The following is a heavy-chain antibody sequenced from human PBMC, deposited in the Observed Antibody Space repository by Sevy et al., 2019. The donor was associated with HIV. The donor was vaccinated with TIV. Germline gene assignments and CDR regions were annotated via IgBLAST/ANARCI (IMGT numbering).Heavy chain of an antibody. J-gene: IGHJ4*02. CDR2: IGNDGSNK. Sequence: GGSLRLSCAASGFTFSNYGMHWVRQAPGKGLEWVAVIGNDGSNKYYADSVKGRFTISRDNSKNTLYLQMNSLRVEDMAVYFCARGGDFNDRSAKRDFDYWGQGTLVTVSS. D-gene: IGHD3-22*01. CDR1: GFTFSNYG. V-gene: IGHV3-33*01. CDR3: ARGGDFNDRSAKRDFDY.